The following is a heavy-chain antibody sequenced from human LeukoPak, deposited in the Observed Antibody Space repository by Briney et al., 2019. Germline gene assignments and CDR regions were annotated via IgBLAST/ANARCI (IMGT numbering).Heavy chain of an antibody. CDR1: GFTVSSNY. D-gene: IGHD6-13*01. CDR2: IYSGGST. V-gene: IGHV3-66*01. Sequence: GGSLRLSCADSGFTVSSNYMNWVRQAPGKGLEWVSVIYSGGSTYYADSVKGRFTISRDNSKNTLYLQMNSLRAEDTAVYYCARGSYSSSWYGGAFDIWGQGTMVTVSS. J-gene: IGHJ3*02. CDR3: ARGSYSSSWYGGAFDI.